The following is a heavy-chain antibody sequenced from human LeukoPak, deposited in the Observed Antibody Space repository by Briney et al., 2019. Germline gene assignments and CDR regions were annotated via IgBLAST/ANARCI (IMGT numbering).Heavy chain of an antibody. CDR3: ASGSYYFDY. Sequence: PSETLSLTCAVYGGSFSGYYWSWIRQPPGKGLEWIGYIYYSGSTKNNPSLKSRVTISVDTSKNQFSLKLSSVTAADTAVYYCASGSYYFDYWGQGTLVTVSS. J-gene: IGHJ4*02. V-gene: IGHV4-59*08. CDR1: GGSFSGYY. D-gene: IGHD1-26*01. CDR2: IYYSGST.